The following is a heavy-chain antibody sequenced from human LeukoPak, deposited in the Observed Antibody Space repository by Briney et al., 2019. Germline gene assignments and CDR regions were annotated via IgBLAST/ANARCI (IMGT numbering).Heavy chain of an antibody. D-gene: IGHD2-15*01. CDR2: IIPIFGTA. Sequence: SVKVSCKASGGTFSSYAVSWVRQAPGQGLEWMGGIIPIFGTANYAQKFQGRVTITADESTSTAYMELSSLRSEDTAVYYCARLRDDYCSGGSCYRGSTYYYYYGMDVWGKGTTVTVSS. J-gene: IGHJ6*04. CDR3: ARLRDDYCSGGSCYRGSTYYYYYGMDV. CDR1: GGTFSSYA. V-gene: IGHV1-69*01.